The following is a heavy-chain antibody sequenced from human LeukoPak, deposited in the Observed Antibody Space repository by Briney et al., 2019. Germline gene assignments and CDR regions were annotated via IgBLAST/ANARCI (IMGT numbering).Heavy chain of an antibody. J-gene: IGHJ4*02. CDR3: ARVITIFGVPPLAFDY. D-gene: IGHD3-3*01. CDR1: GASINNNF. V-gene: IGHV4-59*08. CDR2: IYYSGST. Sequence: SETLSLTCTVSGASINNNFWTWIRQPPGKGLEWIGYIYYSGSTNYNPSLKSRVTISVDTSKNQFSLKLSSVTAADTAVYYCARVITIFGVPPLAFDYWGQGTLVTVSS.